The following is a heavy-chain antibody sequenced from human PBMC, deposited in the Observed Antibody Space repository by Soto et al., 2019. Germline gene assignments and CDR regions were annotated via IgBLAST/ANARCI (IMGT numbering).Heavy chain of an antibody. Sequence: GASVKVSCKASGGTFSSYAISWVRQAPGQGLEWMGGIITIFGTANYAQKFQGRVTITADESTSTAYMELSSLRSEDTAVYYCARDLAYYYDSSGLPHWFDPWGQGTLVTVSS. CDR3: ARDLAYYYDSSGLPHWFDP. D-gene: IGHD3-22*01. CDR1: GGTFSSYA. V-gene: IGHV1-69*13. J-gene: IGHJ5*02. CDR2: IITIFGTA.